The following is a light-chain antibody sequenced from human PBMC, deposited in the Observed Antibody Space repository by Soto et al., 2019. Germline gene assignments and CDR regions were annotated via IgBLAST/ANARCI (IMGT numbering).Light chain of an antibody. CDR3: QQYGMSPPHT. CDR2: GAS. J-gene: IGKJ2*01. Sequence: EIVMTQSPGTLSLSPGERATLSCRASQSVITSFLAWFQQKPGQAPRLLIYGASSSSTGIPDRFSGSGSGTDFAPTISRLEPEASSVYYCQQYGMSPPHTFGQRTKLEIK. V-gene: IGKV3-20*01. CDR1: QSVITSF.